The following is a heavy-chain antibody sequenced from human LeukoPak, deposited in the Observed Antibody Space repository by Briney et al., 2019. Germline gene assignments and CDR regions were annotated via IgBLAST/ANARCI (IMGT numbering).Heavy chain of an antibody. CDR2: ISHTGWNK. CDR1: GFTFSSYG. V-gene: IGHV3-30*03. D-gene: IGHD6-13*01. CDR3: ARESAGPFMDV. Sequence: GGTLRLSCAASGFTFSSYGMSWVRQAPGKGLEWVAFISHTGWNKYYVDSVKGRFTISRDNPQNMLFLQMNSLTFEDTAVYYCARESAGPFMDVWGKGTTVTVSS. J-gene: IGHJ6*04.